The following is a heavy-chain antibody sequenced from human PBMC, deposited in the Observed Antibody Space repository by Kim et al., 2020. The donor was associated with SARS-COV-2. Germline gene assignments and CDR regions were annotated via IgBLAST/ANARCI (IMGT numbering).Heavy chain of an antibody. J-gene: IGHJ4*02. V-gene: IGHV3-7*01. Sequence: GGSLRLSCVVSGFSFGYYWMTWVRQAPGKGLEWVASMKQDGSEIHYVDSVKGRFTISRDNTKNSLYLQMNSLRVDDTTMYYCAREGFMVRGVSGFDYWGQGALVTVSS. CDR3: AREGFMVRGVSGFDY. D-gene: IGHD3-10*01. CDR1: GFSFGYYW. CDR2: MKQDGSEI.